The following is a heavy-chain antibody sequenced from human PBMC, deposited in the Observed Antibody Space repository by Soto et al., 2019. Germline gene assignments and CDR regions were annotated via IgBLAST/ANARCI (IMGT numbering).Heavy chain of an antibody. V-gene: IGHV4-59*08. CDR1: GVSISSYY. Sequence: PSETLSLTCTVSGVSISSYYWSWSRQPPGKGLEWIGYIYYSGSTNYNPSLKSRVTISVDTSKNQFSLKLSSVTAADTAVYYCARPGCSGGSCFFGYWGQGTLVTVSS. CDR3: ARPGCSGGSCFFGY. CDR2: IYYSGST. D-gene: IGHD2-15*01. J-gene: IGHJ4*02.